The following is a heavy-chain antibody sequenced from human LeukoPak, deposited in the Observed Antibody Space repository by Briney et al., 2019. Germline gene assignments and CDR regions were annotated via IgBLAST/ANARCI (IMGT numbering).Heavy chain of an antibody. J-gene: IGHJ4*02. CDR2: IYISGTT. D-gene: IGHD1-26*01. Sequence: SETLSLTCTVSGGSISSYYWSWIRQPAGKGLEWIGRIYISGTTNYSPSLKSRVTMSVDTSKNQFSLKLSSVSAADTAVYYCARSGTSYYSPNFDYWGQGTLVTVSA. V-gene: IGHV4-4*07. CDR1: GGSISSYY. CDR3: ARSGTSYYSPNFDY.